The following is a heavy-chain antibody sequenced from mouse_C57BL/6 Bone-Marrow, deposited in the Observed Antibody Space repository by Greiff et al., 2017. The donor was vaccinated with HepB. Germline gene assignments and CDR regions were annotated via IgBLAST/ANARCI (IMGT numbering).Heavy chain of an antibody. CDR3: AREAYYSNYVAY. CDR1: GFTFSDYG. D-gene: IGHD2-5*01. CDR2: ISSGSSTI. J-gene: IGHJ3*01. V-gene: IGHV5-17*01. Sequence: EVMLVESGGGLVKPGGSLKLSCAASGFTFSDYGMHWVRQAPEKGLEWVAYISSGSSTIYYADTVKGRFTISRDNSKNTLFLQMTSLRSEDTAIYYCAREAYYSNYVAYWGQGTLVTVSA.